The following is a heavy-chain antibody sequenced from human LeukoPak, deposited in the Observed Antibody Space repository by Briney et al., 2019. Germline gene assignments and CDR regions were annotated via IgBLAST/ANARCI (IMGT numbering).Heavy chain of an antibody. Sequence: PGGSLRLSCAASGFTFSSYAMHWVRQAPGKGLEWGAVISYDGSNKYYADSVMGRFTISRDNSKNTLYLQMNSLRAEDTAVYYCARALSGYDPFDYWGQGTLVTVSS. CDR2: ISYDGSNK. CDR3: ARALSGYDPFDY. J-gene: IGHJ4*02. D-gene: IGHD5-12*01. CDR1: GFTFSSYA. V-gene: IGHV3-30*04.